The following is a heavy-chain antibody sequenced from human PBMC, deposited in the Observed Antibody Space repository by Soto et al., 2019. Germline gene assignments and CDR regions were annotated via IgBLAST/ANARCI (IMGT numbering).Heavy chain of an antibody. Sequence: GASVKVSCKASGYTFTSYDINWVRQATGQGLEWMGWMNPNSGNTGYAQKLKGRVTMTRNTSISTAYMKQSSLRSKDTAVYYCARGRVVVAATHYYYYYMDVWGKGTTVTVSS. CDR3: ARGRVVVAATHYYYYYMDV. V-gene: IGHV1-8*01. CDR2: MNPNSGNT. D-gene: IGHD2-15*01. CDR1: GYTFTSYD. J-gene: IGHJ6*03.